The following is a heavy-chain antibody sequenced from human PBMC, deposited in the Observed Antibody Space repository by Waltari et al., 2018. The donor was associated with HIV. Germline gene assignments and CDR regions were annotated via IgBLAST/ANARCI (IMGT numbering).Heavy chain of an antibody. J-gene: IGHJ5*02. Sequence: EEQLVESGGGLVQPGGSLRLSCAASGFTFSSYSMNWVRQAPGKGMEWVSYIRYSGSTIYYADSVKGRFTIYRDNAKNSLYLQMNSLRAEDTAVYYCARDGGTWGQGTLITVSS. CDR3: ARDGGT. CDR2: IRYSGSTI. D-gene: IGHD3-16*01. V-gene: IGHV3-48*01. CDR1: GFTFSSYS.